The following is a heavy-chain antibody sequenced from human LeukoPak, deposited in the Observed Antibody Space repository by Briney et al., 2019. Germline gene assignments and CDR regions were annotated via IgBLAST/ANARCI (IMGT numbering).Heavy chain of an antibody. CDR2: ISSSSSYI. J-gene: IGHJ3*02. CDR1: GFTFSSYS. Sequence: PGGSLRLSCAASGFTFSSYSMNWVRQAPGKGLEWVSSISSSSSYIYYADSVKGRFTISRDNAKNSLYLQMNSLRAEDTAVYYCARDGGAMVKVDAFDIWGQGTMVTVSS. V-gene: IGHV3-21*01. D-gene: IGHD3-16*01. CDR3: ARDGGAMVKVDAFDI.